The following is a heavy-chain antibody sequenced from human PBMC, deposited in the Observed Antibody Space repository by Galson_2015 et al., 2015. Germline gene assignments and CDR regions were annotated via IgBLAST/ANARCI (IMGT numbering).Heavy chain of an antibody. J-gene: IGHJ4*02. CDR3: SKGSYCRGNSCYSREWDFDY. V-gene: IGHV3-30*01. CDR2: ISYDESYK. D-gene: IGHD2-15*01. Sequence: SMRLSCAGSGFSFSDHAMHWVRQSPGKGLEWVAFISYDESYKFYADSVKGRFTISRDNSRNTLYLQMDSLGTDDAAVYYCSKGSYCRGNSCYSREWDFDYRGQGTLVTVSS. CDR1: GFSFSDHA.